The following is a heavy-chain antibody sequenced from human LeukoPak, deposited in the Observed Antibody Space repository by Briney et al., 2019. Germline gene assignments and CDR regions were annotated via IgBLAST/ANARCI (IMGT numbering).Heavy chain of an antibody. V-gene: IGHV3-33*01. CDR2: IWYDASNK. CDR3: VRGVGVSSFNYLDC. D-gene: IGHD6-13*01. Sequence: PGRSLTLACAASGFTFSSFGMHWVRQAPGKGLEWVAVIWYDASNKYYADSVKGRFTISRDNSKNTLYLQMNSLRDDDTAVYYCVRGVGVSSFNYLDCWGPVILVTVSS. CDR1: GFTFSSFG. J-gene: IGHJ4*01.